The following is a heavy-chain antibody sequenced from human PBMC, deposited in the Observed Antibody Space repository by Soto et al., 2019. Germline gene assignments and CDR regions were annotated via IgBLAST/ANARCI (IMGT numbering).Heavy chain of an antibody. V-gene: IGHV2-5*02. J-gene: IGHJ6*02. CDR1: GFSLSTSGVG. D-gene: IGHD6-19*01. CDR2: IYWDDDK. CDR3: AHRPISIAGAGTAPYYYYGMDV. Sequence: QITLKESGPTLVKPTQTLTLTCTFSGFSLSTSGVGVGWIRQPPGKALEWLALIYWDDDKRYSPSLKSRLTITKDTSKNQVVLTMTNMDPVDTATYYCAHRPISIAGAGTAPYYYYGMDVWGQGNTVTVSS.